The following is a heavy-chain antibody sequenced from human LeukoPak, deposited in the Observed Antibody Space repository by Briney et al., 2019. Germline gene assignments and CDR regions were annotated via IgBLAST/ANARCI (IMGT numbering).Heavy chain of an antibody. CDR3: AKDWSDLDY. CDR2: TSYDGSDK. Sequence: GGSLRLSCAASGVTVSDNYMSWVRQAPGKGLEWVAVTSYDGSDKYYADSVKGRFTISRDNPKKTLYLQMNSLRAEDTAVYYCAKDWSDLDYWGQGTLVTVSS. CDR1: GVTVSDNY. V-gene: IGHV3-30*18. D-gene: IGHD3-3*01. J-gene: IGHJ4*02.